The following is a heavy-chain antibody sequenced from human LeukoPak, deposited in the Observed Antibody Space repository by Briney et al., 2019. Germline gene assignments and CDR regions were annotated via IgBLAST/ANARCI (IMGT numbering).Heavy chain of an antibody. D-gene: IGHD6-13*01. CDR2: IWYDGSNI. J-gene: IGHJ4*02. CDR3: ARVTAAAPLDY. CDR1: GFTFRSYG. V-gene: IGHV3-33*01. Sequence: GGSLRLSCAASGFTFRSYGMHWVRQAPGKGLEWVAVIWYDGSNIHYIDSVKGRFTISRDNSKNTLYLQMNSLRAEDTAVYYCARVTAAAPLDYWGQGTLVTVSS.